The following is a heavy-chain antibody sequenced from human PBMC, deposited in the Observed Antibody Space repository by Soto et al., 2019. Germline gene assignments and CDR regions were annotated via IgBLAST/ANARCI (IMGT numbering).Heavy chain of an antibody. V-gene: IGHV4-39*01. J-gene: IGHJ5*01. D-gene: IGHD6-19*01. Sequence: SETLSLTCPVSAGSMGSTSYYCAWIRQSPGKGLEWIGRTEDSGTTYYHPSLETRGTMSRDTPKNQVSLKLSSMTAADTAVYYCVRHWSSSGNNWFDPWGQGTPVTVSS. CDR2: TEDSGTT. CDR3: VRHWSSSGNNWFDP. CDR1: AGSMGSTSYY.